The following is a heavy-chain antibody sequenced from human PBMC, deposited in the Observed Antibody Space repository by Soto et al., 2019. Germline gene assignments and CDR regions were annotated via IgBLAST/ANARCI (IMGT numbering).Heavy chain of an antibody. D-gene: IGHD3-10*01. V-gene: IGHV4-30-2*01. CDR3: VGDFGSGSYRFDF. CDR1: GASINSGDYS. J-gene: IGHJ4*02. CDR2: IYHTGST. Sequence: PSETLSLTCDVSGASINSGDYSWSWIRQPPGKGLEWIGYIYHTGSTTYNPTLRSRVTMSLDSSKNQLSLKVNSVTAADTAVYYCVGDFGSGSYRFDFWGQGTLVTVS.